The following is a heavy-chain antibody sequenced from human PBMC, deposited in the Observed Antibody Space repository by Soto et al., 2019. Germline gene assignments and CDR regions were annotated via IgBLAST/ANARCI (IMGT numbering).Heavy chain of an antibody. CDR3: ARDSGGYSHNWFDP. D-gene: IGHD3-22*01. CDR1: GGSIISYY. Sequence: KTSETLSLTCTVSGGSIISYYWSWIRQPAGKGLEWIGRIYTSGSTNYNPSLKSRVTMSVDTSKNQFSLKLSSVTAADTAVYYCARDSGGYSHNWFDPWGQGTLVTVSS. CDR2: IYTSGST. V-gene: IGHV4-4*07. J-gene: IGHJ5*02.